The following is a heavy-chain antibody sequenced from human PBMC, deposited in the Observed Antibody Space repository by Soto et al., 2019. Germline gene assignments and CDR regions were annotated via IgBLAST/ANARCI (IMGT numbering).Heavy chain of an antibody. Sequence: SETLSLTCVVSGGSLSSYYWSWIRQPPGKGLEWIGYIYYSGSTNYNPSLKSRVTISVDTSKNQFSLKLSSVTAADTAVYYCARTYGDCFDEWGQGTLVTVSS. CDR2: IYYSGST. D-gene: IGHD4-17*01. J-gene: IGHJ4*02. V-gene: IGHV4-59*01. CDR3: ARTYGDCFDE. CDR1: GGSLSSYY.